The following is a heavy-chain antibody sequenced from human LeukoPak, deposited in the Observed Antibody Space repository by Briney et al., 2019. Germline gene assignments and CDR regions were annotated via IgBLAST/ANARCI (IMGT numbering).Heavy chain of an antibody. Sequence: GGSLRLSCAASGFTFSSYGMHWVRQAPGKGLEWVAVISYDGSNKYYADSVKGRFTISRDNSKNTLYLQMNSLRAEDTAVYYCAKGIYDILTGYYNAGMDVWGQGTTVTVSS. CDR2: ISYDGSNK. D-gene: IGHD3-9*01. CDR1: GFTFSSYG. CDR3: AKGIYDILTGYYNAGMDV. V-gene: IGHV3-30*18. J-gene: IGHJ6*02.